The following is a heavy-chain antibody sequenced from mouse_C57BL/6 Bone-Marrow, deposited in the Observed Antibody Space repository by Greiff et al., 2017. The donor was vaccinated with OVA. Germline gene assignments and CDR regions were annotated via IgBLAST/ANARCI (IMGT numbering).Heavy chain of an antibody. D-gene: IGHD3-2*02. Sequence: VQLQQPGAELVRPGSSVKLSCKASGYTFTSYWMHWVKQRPIQGLEWIGNIDPSDSETHYNQKFKDKATLTVDKSSSTAYMQLSSLTSEDSAVYYCARGELRLLYWYFDVWGTGTTVTVSS. J-gene: IGHJ1*03. CDR1: GYTFTSYW. CDR3: ARGELRLLYWYFDV. V-gene: IGHV1-52*01. CDR2: IDPSDSET.